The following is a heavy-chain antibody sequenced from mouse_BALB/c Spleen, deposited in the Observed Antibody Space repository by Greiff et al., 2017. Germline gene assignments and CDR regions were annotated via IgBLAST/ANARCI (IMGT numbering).Heavy chain of an antibody. J-gene: IGHJ2*01. Sequence: VQLQQPGAELVKPGASVKLSCKASGYTFTSYYMYWVKQRPGQGLEWIGAIYPGDGDTRYTQKFKGKATLTADKSSSTAYMQLSSLASEDSAVYYCARYYGSPYYFDYWGQGTTLTVSS. CDR3: ARYYGSPYYFDY. V-gene: IGHV1-87*01. CDR1: GYTFTSYY. D-gene: IGHD1-1*01. CDR2: IYPGDGDT.